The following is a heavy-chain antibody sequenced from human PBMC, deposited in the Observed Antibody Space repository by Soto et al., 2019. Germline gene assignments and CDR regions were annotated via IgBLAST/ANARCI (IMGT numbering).Heavy chain of an antibody. CDR3: ARAVGPFDY. V-gene: IGHV3-33*01. Sequence: QVQLVESGGGVAQPGRSLRLSCEASGFTFSTYGMHWVRQAPGKGLEWVAVIWYDGSNKYYADSVKGRFTISRDNSKNTLYLQMNSLRAEDTAVYYCARAVGPFDYWGQGTLVTVSS. J-gene: IGHJ4*02. D-gene: IGHD1-26*01. CDR2: IWYDGSNK. CDR1: GFTFSTYG.